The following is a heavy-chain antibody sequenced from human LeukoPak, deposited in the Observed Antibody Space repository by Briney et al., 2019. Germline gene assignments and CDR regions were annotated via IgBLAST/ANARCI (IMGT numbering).Heavy chain of an antibody. CDR1: GFTFSNNA. D-gene: IGHD6-6*01. V-gene: IGHV3-30-3*01. CDR3: ARDYSSSVLDY. J-gene: IGHJ4*02. CDR2: ISYDGSNK. Sequence: GGSLRLSCAASGFTFSNNAMHWVRQAPGKGLEWVAVISYDGSNKYYADSVKGRFTVSRDHPKNTLFLQMNSLRAEDTAVYYCARDYSSSVLDYWGQGTLVTVSS.